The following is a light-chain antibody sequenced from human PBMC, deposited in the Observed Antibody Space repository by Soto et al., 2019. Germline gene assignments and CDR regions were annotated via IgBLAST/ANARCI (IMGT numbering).Light chain of an antibody. Sequence: DIPMTLSPSSLSASVGDRVTITCRASQSINNYLSWYQQKPGKAPKSLIYAASTLQSGVQSSFSGSGSGTDSTLTIRSLQPEDFATYYCKQSSSSLTFGQGTRLEIK. CDR2: AAS. CDR1: QSINNY. CDR3: KQSSSSLT. J-gene: IGKJ5*01. V-gene: IGKV1-39*01.